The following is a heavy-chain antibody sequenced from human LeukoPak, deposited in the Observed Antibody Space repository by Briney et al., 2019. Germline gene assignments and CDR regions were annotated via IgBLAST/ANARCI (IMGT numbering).Heavy chain of an antibody. J-gene: IGHJ3*02. CDR3: ARGPPDCSSTSCYAFDAFDI. D-gene: IGHD2-2*01. CDR1: GGSISITSYY. Sequence: SETLSLTCTVSGGSISITSYYWGWIRQPPGEGLEWIGSMYSSGSTYYNPSLKSRVTISVDTTKNQFSLKLSSVTAADTAVYYCARGPPDCSSTSCYAFDAFDIWGQGTMVTVSS. CDR2: MYSSGST. V-gene: IGHV4-39*07.